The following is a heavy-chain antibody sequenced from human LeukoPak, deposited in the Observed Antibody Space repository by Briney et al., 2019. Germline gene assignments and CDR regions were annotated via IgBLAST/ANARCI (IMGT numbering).Heavy chain of an antibody. CDR2: ISAYNGKT. V-gene: IGHV1-18*01. CDR1: DFTFTNYG. Sequence: ASVKVSCKASDFTFTNYGVSWVRQAPGQGLEWMGWISAYNGKTYYAQKFQGRVTVTTDTSTSTAYMDLRSLRSDDTAVYYCARTNLDCKNGVCYDYWGQGNPVTVFS. J-gene: IGHJ4*02. CDR3: ARTNLDCKNGVCYDY. D-gene: IGHD2-8*01.